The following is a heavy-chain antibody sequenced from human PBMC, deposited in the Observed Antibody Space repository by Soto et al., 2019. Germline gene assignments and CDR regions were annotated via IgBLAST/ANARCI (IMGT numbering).Heavy chain of an antibody. J-gene: IGHJ6*02. D-gene: IGHD2-2*01. CDR3: TRFIVVVPAATGAYYYYGMDV. Sequence: ASVKVSCKASGYTFTSYGISWVRQAPGQGLGWMGWISAYNGNTNYAQKLQGRVTMTTDTSTSTAYMELRSLRSDDTAVYYCTRFIVVVPAATGAYYYYGMDVWGQGTTVTVSS. CDR2: ISAYNGNT. CDR1: GYTFTSYG. V-gene: IGHV1-18*01.